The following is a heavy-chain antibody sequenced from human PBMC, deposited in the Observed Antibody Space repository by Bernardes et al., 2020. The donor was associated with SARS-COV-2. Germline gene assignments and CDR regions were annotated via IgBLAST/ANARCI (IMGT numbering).Heavy chain of an antibody. CDR1: GISFSNYA. V-gene: IGHV3-23*01. Sequence: GGSLRLSCVASGISFSNYAMSWVRQAPGRGLEWVSVITGNGDITYYADSVKGRFTISRDNSKNTLYLQMNSLRAEDTAIYYCAKGSVGVELLHAFDIWGQGTMVTVSS. CDR2: ITGNGDIT. CDR3: AKGSVGVELLHAFDI. J-gene: IGHJ3*02. D-gene: IGHD2-8*02.